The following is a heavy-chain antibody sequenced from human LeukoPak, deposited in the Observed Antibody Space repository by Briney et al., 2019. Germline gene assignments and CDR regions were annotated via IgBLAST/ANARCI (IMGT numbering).Heavy chain of an antibody. D-gene: IGHD2-2*01. CDR1: GFTFSSYA. J-gene: IGHJ4*02. Sequence: GGSLRLSCAGSGFTFSSYAMSWVRQAPGKGLEWVSAISGSGGSTYYADSVKGRFTISRDNSKNTLYLQMNSLRAEDTAVYYCAKDRGSTSCYFDYWGQGTLVTVSS. CDR2: ISGSGGST. CDR3: AKDRGSTSCYFDY. V-gene: IGHV3-23*01.